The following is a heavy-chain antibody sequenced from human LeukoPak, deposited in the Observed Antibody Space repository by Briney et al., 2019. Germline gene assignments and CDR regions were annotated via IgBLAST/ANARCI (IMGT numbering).Heavy chain of an antibody. D-gene: IGHD2-2*02. J-gene: IGHJ5*02. CDR3: ARRRGYCSSTSCYRTWVPLPNWFDP. CDR1: GGSFSGYY. V-gene: IGHV4-34*01. CDR2: INHSGST. Sequence: SETLSLTCAVYGGSFSGYYWSWICQPPGKGLEWIGEINHSGSTNYNPSLKSRVTISVDTSKNQFSLKLSSVTAADTAVYYCARRRGYCSSTSCYRTWVPLPNWFDPWGQGTLVTVSS.